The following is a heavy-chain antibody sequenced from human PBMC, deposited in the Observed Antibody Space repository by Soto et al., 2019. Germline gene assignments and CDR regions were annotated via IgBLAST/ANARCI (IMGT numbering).Heavy chain of an antibody. J-gene: IGHJ1*01. CDR2: IIPIFGTA. V-gene: IGHV1-69*13. CDR3: ARGVYYYDSSGYYRVWEYFQH. CDR1: GGTFSSYA. D-gene: IGHD3-22*01. Sequence: ASVKVSCKASGGTFSSYAISWVRQAPGQGLEWMGGIIPIFGTANYAQKFQGRVTITADESTSTAYMELSSLRSEDTAVYYCARGVYYYDSSGYYRVWEYFQHWGQGTLVTVSS.